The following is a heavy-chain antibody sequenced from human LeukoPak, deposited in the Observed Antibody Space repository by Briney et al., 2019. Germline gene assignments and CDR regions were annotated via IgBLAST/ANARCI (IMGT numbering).Heavy chain of an antibody. Sequence: PGGSLRLSCAASGFTVSSNYMSWVRQAPGKGLEWVSVIYSGGSTCYADSVKGRFTISRDNSKNTLYLQMNSLRAEDTAVYYCARLGYGRALGAFDIWGQGTMVTVSS. D-gene: IGHD5-18*01. CDR1: GFTVSSNY. CDR2: IYSGGST. V-gene: IGHV3-53*01. CDR3: ARLGYGRALGAFDI. J-gene: IGHJ3*02.